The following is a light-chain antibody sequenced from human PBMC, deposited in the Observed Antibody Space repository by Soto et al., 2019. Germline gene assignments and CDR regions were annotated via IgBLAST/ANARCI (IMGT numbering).Light chain of an antibody. CDR1: QDISNY. V-gene: IGKV1-17*03. Sequence: IQMTQSPSAVSASVGDRVTLTRRASQDISNYLAWFQQKPGKVPKRLIFTASNLQSGVPSRFSGSGSGTEFTLTITSLQPEDFATYYCLQHKTYPWMFGQGTKVDIK. CDR3: LQHKTYPWM. J-gene: IGKJ1*01. CDR2: TAS.